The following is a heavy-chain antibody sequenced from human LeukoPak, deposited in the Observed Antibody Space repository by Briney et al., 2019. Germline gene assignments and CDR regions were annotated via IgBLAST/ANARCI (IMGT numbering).Heavy chain of an antibody. Sequence: LSLTCTVSGGSISSYYWSWIRQPPGKGLEWAAYISDSGSYTNHADSVRGRFTISRDNAKKSLFLQMINLRADDTAVYFCARTVGRGPGGHFDYWGQGALVTVSS. J-gene: IGHJ4*02. D-gene: IGHD4-23*01. CDR2: ISDSGSYT. V-gene: IGHV3-11*03. CDR1: GGSISSYY. CDR3: ARTVGRGPGGHFDY.